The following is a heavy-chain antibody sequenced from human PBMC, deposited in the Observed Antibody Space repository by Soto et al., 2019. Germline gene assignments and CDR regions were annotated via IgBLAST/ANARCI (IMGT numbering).Heavy chain of an antibody. Sequence: SETLSLTCTVSGGSISSYYWSWIRQPPGKGLEWIGYIYYSGSTNYNPSLKSRVTISVDTSKNQFSLKLSSVTAADTAVYYCARADYAWFYPWGQGTLVPVSS. CDR2: IYYSGST. CDR1: GGSISSYY. CDR3: ARADYAWFYP. J-gene: IGHJ5*02. D-gene: IGHD4-17*01. V-gene: IGHV4-59*01.